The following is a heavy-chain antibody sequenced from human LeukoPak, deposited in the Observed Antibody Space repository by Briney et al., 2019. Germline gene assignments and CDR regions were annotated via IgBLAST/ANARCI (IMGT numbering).Heavy chain of an antibody. Sequence: SETLSLTCTVSGGSLSSYYWSWIRLAPGTGLEWIGYIYYSGSTNYNPSLKSTATISVDASTTQFSLKLSSGTAADTAVYYCARAVLGYYYGSGSYYNWFDPWGQGTLVTVSS. CDR3: ARAVLGYYYGSGSYYNWFDP. J-gene: IGHJ5*02. V-gene: IGHV4-59*01. D-gene: IGHD3-10*01. CDR1: GGSLSSYY. CDR2: IYYSGST.